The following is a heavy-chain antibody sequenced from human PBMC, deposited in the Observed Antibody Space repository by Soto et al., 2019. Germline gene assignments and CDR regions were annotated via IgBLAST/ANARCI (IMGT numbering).Heavy chain of an antibody. D-gene: IGHD1-1*01. CDR1: GYTFINFD. CDR3: AREPATAKPEGVDF. J-gene: IGHJ4*02. Sequence: ASMEVSCKASGYTFINFDIRWVRQAAGQGLEWLGWMNPGSGKTGYASKFQGGVTMTRDTSITTAYMELSRLRSGDTAVYYCAREPATAKPEGVDFWGQGTLLTVSS. V-gene: IGHV1-8*02. CDR2: MNPGSGKT.